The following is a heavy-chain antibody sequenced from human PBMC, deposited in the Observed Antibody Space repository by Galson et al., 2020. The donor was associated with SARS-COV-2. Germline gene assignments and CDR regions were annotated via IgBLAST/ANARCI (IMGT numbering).Heavy chain of an antibody. V-gene: IGHV3-33*01. D-gene: IGHD6-19*01. CDR3: ARDVPLDSSGGDY. Sequence: GESLKISCAASGFTFSSYGMHWVRQAPGKGLEWVAVIWYDGSNTYYADSVKGRFTISRDNSKNTLYLQMNSLRAEDTAVYYCARDVPLDSSGGDYWGQGTLVTVSS. J-gene: IGHJ4*02. CDR1: GFTFSSYG. CDR2: IWYDGSNT.